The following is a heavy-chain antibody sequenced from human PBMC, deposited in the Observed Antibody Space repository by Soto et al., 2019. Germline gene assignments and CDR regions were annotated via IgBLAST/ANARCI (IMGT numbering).Heavy chain of an antibody. CDR3: AREVPNHYCCDV. J-gene: IGHJ3*01. CDR1: GFTFSSYW. CDR2: IKTDGSST. Sequence: EAQLVESGGGLLQPGGSRSLSCATSGFTFSSYWMHWVRQAPGEGLVWVSRIKTDGSSTTYADSVKGRFTMSRDNAKNTLYLEMNTLRAEDTAVYYCAREVPNHYCCDVWGKGTIVTVSS. D-gene: IGHD3-10*01. V-gene: IGHV3-74*01.